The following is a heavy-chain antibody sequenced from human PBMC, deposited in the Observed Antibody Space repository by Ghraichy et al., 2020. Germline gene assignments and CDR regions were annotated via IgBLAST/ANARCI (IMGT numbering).Heavy chain of an antibody. CDR2: FDPEDGET. V-gene: IGHV1-24*01. D-gene: IGHD3-10*01. CDR3: ATDLGSRKKNGS. Sequence: ASVKVSCKVSGYTLTELSMHWVRQAPGKGLEWMGGFDPEDGETIYAQKFQGRVTMTEDTSTDTAYMELSSLRSEDTAVYYCATDLGSRKKNGSWGQGTLVTVSS. CDR1: GYTLTELS. J-gene: IGHJ5*02.